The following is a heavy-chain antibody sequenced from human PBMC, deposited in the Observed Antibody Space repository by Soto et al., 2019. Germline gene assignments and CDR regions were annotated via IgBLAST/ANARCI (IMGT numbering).Heavy chain of an antibody. CDR2: ISAYNGNT. CDR3: ASAGIGGGRLITKSYYYYGMDV. J-gene: IGHJ6*01. V-gene: IGHV1-18*04. CDR1: GYTFTSYG. D-gene: IGHD2-15*01. Sequence: GASVKVSCKASGYTFTSYGISWVRQAPGQGLEWMGWISAYNGNTNYAQKLQGRVTMTTDTSTSTAYMELRSLRSDDTAVYYCASAGIGGGRLITKSYYYYGMDVCGQAITVPVSP.